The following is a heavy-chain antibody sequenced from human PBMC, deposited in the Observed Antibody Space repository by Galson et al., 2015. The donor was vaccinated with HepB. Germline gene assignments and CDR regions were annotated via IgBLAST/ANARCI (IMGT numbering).Heavy chain of an antibody. D-gene: IGHD3-22*01. V-gene: IGHV3-33*01. CDR1: EFTFSNYG. Sequence: SLRLSCAASEFTFSNYGMYWVRQAPGKGLEWVAVIWYDGSNKEYADSVKGRFTISRDNSKNTLYLQMNRLRAEDTAVYYCARAYSSGHAPIDYWGQGTLVTVSS. CDR3: ARAYSSGHAPIDY. J-gene: IGHJ4*02. CDR2: IWYDGSNK.